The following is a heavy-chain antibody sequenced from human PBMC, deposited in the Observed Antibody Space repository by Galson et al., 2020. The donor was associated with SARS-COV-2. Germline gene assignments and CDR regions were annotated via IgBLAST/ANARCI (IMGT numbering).Heavy chain of an antibody. CDR1: GGSFSGYY. J-gene: IGHJ4*02. CDR3: ARGGSTKLSVDHY. D-gene: IGHD1-1*01. CDR2: ITHSGST. V-gene: IGHV4-34*01. Sequence: SETLSLTCAVYGGSFSGYYWNWIRQPPGKGLEWIGEITHSGSTNYNPSLKSRLTISVDTSKNQFSLKLTSVTAADTAVYYCARGGSTKLSVDHYWGRGTLVTVSS.